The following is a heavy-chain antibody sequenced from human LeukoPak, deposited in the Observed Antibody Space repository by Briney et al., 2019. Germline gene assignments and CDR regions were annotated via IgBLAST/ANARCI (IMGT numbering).Heavy chain of an antibody. D-gene: IGHD3-3*01. CDR2: IKGDGIST. Sequence: GGSLRLSCAASGFAFSSNWMHWVRHAPGQGLVWVSRIKGDGISTNYADSVKGRFTISRDIAKNTLYLQMNSLRAEDTGVYYCAKDHYWSIDYWGRGTLVTVSS. V-gene: IGHV3-74*01. J-gene: IGHJ4*02. CDR3: AKDHYWSIDY. CDR1: GFAFSSNW.